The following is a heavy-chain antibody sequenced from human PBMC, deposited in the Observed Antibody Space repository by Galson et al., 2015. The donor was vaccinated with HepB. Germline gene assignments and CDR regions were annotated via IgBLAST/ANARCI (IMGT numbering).Heavy chain of an antibody. D-gene: IGHD2-2*01. Sequence: SVKVSCKASGYTFTTYGISWVRQAPGQGLEWMGWISGYNGDTEYVQKFQGRITMTTDTSTSTTYMELRSLKFDDTAVYYCARARYSTSPLDYWGQGALVTVSS. CDR2: ISGYNGDT. J-gene: IGHJ4*02. V-gene: IGHV1-18*01. CDR1: GYTFTTYG. CDR3: ARARYSTSPLDY.